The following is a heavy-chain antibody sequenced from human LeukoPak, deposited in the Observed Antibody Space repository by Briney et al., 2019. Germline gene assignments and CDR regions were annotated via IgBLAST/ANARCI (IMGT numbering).Heavy chain of an antibody. CDR3: ASGLTSSWYSPNYYYYGMDV. Sequence: ASVKVSCKVSGYTLTELSMHWVRQAPGKGLEWMGGFDPEDGETIYAQKFQGRVTMTEDTSTDTAYMELSSLRSEDTAVYYCASGLTSSWYSPNYYYYGMDVWGQGTTVTVSS. V-gene: IGHV1-24*01. D-gene: IGHD6-13*01. CDR2: FDPEDGET. J-gene: IGHJ6*02. CDR1: GYTLTELS.